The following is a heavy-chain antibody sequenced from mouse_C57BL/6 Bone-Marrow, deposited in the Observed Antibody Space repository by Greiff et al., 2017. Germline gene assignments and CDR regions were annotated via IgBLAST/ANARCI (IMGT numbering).Heavy chain of an antibody. V-gene: IGHV5-17*01. CDR3: ARRLLLLRYWYFDV. CDR2: ISSGSSTI. J-gene: IGHJ1*03. D-gene: IGHD1-1*01. CDR1: GFTFSDYG. Sequence: EVKLVESGGGLVKPGGSLKLSCAASGFTFSDYGVHWVRQAPEKGLEWVAYISSGSSTIYYADTVKGRFTISRDNAKNTLFLQMTSLRSEDTAMYYCARRLLLLRYWYFDVWGTGTTVTVSS.